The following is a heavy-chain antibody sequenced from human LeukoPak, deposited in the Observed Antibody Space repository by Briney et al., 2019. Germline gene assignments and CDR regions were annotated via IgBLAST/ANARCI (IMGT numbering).Heavy chain of an antibody. Sequence: GGSLRLSCAASGFTVNTHYMSWVRQAPGKGLELVSITYSGGSTYYADSVKGRFTISRDSSKNTLYLQMNSLRAEDTAVYYCARDQGYWGVTIHYWGQGTLVTVFS. V-gene: IGHV3-53*05. CDR3: ARDQGYWGVTIHY. D-gene: IGHD4-17*01. J-gene: IGHJ4*02. CDR1: GFTVNTHY. CDR2: TYSGGST.